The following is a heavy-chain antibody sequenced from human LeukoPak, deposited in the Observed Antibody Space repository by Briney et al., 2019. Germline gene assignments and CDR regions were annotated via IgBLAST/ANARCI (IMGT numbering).Heavy chain of an antibody. Sequence: GGSLRLSCAASGFTFSSYSMNWVRQAPGKGLEWVSYISSSSSTIYYADSVKGRFTISRDNAKNSLYLQMNSLRAEDTAVYYCARDHGSGSYYALDIWGQGTMVTVSS. CDR1: GFTFSSYS. J-gene: IGHJ3*02. D-gene: IGHD3-10*01. V-gene: IGHV3-48*01. CDR2: ISSSSSTI. CDR3: ARDHGSGSYYALDI.